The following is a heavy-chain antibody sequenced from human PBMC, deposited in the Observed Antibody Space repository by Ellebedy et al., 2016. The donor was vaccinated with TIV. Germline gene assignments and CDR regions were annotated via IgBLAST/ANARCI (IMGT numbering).Heavy chain of an antibody. CDR3: ARSSSKAGPRGFLDY. CDR2: ISGYNGHT. J-gene: IGHJ4*02. V-gene: IGHV1-18*01. Sequence: SVKVSCXASGYFFTGYGVTWVRHAPGQGLEWMGRISGYNGHTSYAQNLQGRVTLTTDTSTNTAYMDLRSLRSDDTAVYYCARSSSKAGPRGFLDYWGQGTLVTVSS. D-gene: IGHD6-19*01. CDR1: GYFFTGYG.